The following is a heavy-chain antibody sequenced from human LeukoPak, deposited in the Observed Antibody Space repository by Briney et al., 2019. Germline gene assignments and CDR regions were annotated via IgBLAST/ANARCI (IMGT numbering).Heavy chain of an antibody. V-gene: IGHV4-30-2*01. J-gene: IGHJ3*02. D-gene: IGHD5-12*01. CDR3: ARGGYSGYDAFDACDI. Sequence: PSETLSLTCTVSGGSISSGSYYWSWIRQPPGKGLEWIGYIFHSGTTYYNPSLNSRVTISLDRSKNQVSLKLNSATAADTAVYYCARGGYSGYDAFDACDIWGQGTMVTVSS. CDR2: IFHSGTT. CDR1: GGSISSGSYY.